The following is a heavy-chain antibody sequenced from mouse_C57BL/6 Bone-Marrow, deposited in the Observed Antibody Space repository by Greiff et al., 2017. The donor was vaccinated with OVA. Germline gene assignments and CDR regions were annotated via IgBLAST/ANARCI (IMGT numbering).Heavy chain of an antibody. D-gene: IGHD1-1*02. CDR1: GFTFSSYA. V-gene: IGHV5-9-1*02. Sequence: EVKLMESGEGLVKPGGSLKLSCAASGFTFSSYAMSWVRQTPEKRLEWVAYISSGGDYIYYADTVKGRFTISRDNARNTLYLQMSSLKSEDTAMYYCTRDRGLWDPAWFAYWGQGTLVTVSA. J-gene: IGHJ3*01. CDR3: TRDRGLWDPAWFAY. CDR2: ISSGGDYI.